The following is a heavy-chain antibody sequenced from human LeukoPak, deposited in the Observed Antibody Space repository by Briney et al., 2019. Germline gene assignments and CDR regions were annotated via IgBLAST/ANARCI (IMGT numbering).Heavy chain of an antibody. Sequence: SETLSLTCTVSGGSISSFYWSWNRQPPGKGLEWIAYIYYSGITNYNPSLKSRATISVDTSKKQSSLKLSSVTAADTAVYYCARVTIAAAGIEGWFDPWGQGTLVTVSS. D-gene: IGHD6-13*01. J-gene: IGHJ5*02. CDR3: ARVTIAAAGIEGWFDP. CDR2: IYYSGIT. CDR1: GGSISSFY. V-gene: IGHV4-59*01.